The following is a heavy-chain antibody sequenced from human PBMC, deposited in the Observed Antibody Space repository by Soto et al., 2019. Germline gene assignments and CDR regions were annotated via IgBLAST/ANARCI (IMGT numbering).Heavy chain of an antibody. CDR1: GFTFSSYA. Sequence: EVQLLESGGGLVQPGGSLRLSCAASGFTFSSYAMSWVRQAPGKGLEWVSAISGSGGSTYYADSVKGRFTISRDNSKNTLYLQMNSLRAEDTAVYYCAKRITMIVVVIDTFDALDIWGQGTMVTVSS. J-gene: IGHJ3*02. CDR2: ISGSGGST. V-gene: IGHV3-23*01. CDR3: AKRITMIVVVIDTFDALDI. D-gene: IGHD3-22*01.